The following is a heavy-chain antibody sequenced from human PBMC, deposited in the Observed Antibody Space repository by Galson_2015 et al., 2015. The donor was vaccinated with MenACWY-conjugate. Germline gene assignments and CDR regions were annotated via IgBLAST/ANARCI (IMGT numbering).Heavy chain of an antibody. CDR1: GGSISSSSYF. CDR3: ARRSARLTLGAFDI. Sequence: SETLSLTCTVSGGSISSSSYFWGWIRQPPGKGLEWIGTISYSGSTHYNPSLNNRVTVSADTSKYQFSLNVTSVTAADTALYYCARRSARLTLGAFDIWGQGTMVTVSS. J-gene: IGHJ3*02. D-gene: IGHD4-23*01. V-gene: IGHV4-39*01. CDR2: ISYSGST.